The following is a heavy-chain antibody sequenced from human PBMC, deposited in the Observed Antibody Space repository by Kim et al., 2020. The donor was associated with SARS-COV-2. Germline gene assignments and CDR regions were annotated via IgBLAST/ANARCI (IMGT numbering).Heavy chain of an antibody. D-gene: IGHD3-22*01. J-gene: IGHJ4*02. Sequence: YAPKFPGRVTMTRDTATRPVYMELGSLRSEDTAVYYCAREKAVITNHFDYWGQGTLVTVSS. CDR3: AREKAVITNHFDY. V-gene: IGHV1-46*01.